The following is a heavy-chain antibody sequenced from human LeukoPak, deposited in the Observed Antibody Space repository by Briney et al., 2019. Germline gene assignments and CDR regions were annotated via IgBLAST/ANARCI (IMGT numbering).Heavy chain of an antibody. Sequence: PGGSLRLSCAASGFTFSSYAMHWVRQAPGKGLEWVAVISYDGSNKYYADSVKGRFTISRDNAKNSLYLRMNSLRAEDTAVYYCARALAEPQQWELPPLFDYWGQGTLVTVSS. J-gene: IGHJ4*02. CDR1: GFTFSSYA. CDR3: ARALAEPQQWELPPLFDY. V-gene: IGHV3-30-3*01. CDR2: ISYDGSNK. D-gene: IGHD1-26*01.